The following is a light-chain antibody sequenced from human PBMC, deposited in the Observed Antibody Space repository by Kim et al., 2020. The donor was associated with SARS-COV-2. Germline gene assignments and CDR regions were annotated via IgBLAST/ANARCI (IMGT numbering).Light chain of an antibody. CDR1: RGSIDLNR. Sequence: KTVTISCTRNRGSIDLNRVQWYQQRPGSSPTTVIYEDNQRPSGVPDRFSGSIDSSSNSASLTISGLKTEDEAEYYCQSYAHTNEGVFGGGTKVTVL. J-gene: IGLJ3*02. CDR2: EDN. CDR3: QSYAHTNEGV. V-gene: IGLV6-57*01.